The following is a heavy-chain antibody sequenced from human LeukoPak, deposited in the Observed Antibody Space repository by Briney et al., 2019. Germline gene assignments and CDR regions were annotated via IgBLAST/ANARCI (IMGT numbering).Heavy chain of an antibody. J-gene: IGHJ5*02. V-gene: IGHV4-31*03. CDR1: GGSISSGGYY. CDR3: ARVIVVVVAAINWFDP. CDR2: IYYSGST. D-gene: IGHD2-15*01. Sequence: SETLSLTCTVSGGSISSGGYYWSWIRQHPGKGLEWIGYIYYSGSTYYNPSLKSRVTISVDTPKNQFSLKLSSVTAADTAVYYCARVIVVVVAAINWFDPWGQGTLATVSS.